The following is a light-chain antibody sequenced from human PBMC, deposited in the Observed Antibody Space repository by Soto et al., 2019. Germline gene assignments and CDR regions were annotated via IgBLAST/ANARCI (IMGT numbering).Light chain of an antibody. CDR2: GAS. Sequence: EIVLTQSPGTLSLSPGERATLSCRASQTFTSSYLAWYQQKPGQAPRLLIYGASSRATGLPGRFRGSGSGTDFTATIGRLEPQDFGVYYCPQYGNSRRTFGQGTKVDIX. CDR3: PQYGNSRRT. CDR1: QTFTSSY. V-gene: IGKV3-20*01. J-gene: IGKJ1*01.